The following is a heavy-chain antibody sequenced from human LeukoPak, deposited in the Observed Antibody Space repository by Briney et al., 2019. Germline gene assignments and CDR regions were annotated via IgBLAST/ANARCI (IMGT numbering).Heavy chain of an antibody. V-gene: IGHV3-30*02. CDR1: GFTFSSYG. CDR3: AKDYSNSFDY. J-gene: IGHJ4*02. D-gene: IGHD4-11*01. Sequence: GGSLRLSCAASGFTFSSYGMHWVRQAPGKGLEWEAFIRYDGSNKYYADSVKGRFTISRDNSKNTLYLQMNSLRAEDTAVYYCAKDYSNSFDYWGQGTLVTVSS. CDR2: IRYDGSNK.